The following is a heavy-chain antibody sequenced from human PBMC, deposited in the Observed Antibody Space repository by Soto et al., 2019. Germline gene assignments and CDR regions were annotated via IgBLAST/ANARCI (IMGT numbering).Heavy chain of an antibody. V-gene: IGHV3-9*01. D-gene: IGHD6-19*01. CDR3: AKGPLGGSSGWVAFDI. J-gene: IGHJ3*02. CDR1: GFTFDDYA. CDR2: ISWNSGSI. Sequence: GGSLRLSCAASGFTFDDYAMHWVRQAPGKGLEWVSGISWNSGSIGYADSVKGRFTISRDNAKNSLYLQMNSLRAEDTALYYCAKGPLGGSSGWVAFDIWGQGTMVTVSS.